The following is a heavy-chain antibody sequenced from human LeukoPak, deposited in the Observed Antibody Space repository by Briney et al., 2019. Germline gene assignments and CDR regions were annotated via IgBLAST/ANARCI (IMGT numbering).Heavy chain of an antibody. Sequence: GGSLRLSCAASGFTFSSYSMDWVRQAPGKGLEWVSSISSSSYIYYADSVKGRFTISRDNAKNSLYLQMNSLRAEDTAVYYCARDPGDSSGFMPQDYWGQGTLVTVSS. D-gene: IGHD3-22*01. J-gene: IGHJ4*02. CDR2: ISSSSYI. CDR3: ARDPGDSSGFMPQDY. V-gene: IGHV3-21*01. CDR1: GFTFSSYS.